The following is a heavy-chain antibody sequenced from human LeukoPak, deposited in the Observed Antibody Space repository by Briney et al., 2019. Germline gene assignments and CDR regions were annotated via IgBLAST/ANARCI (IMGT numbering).Heavy chain of an antibody. CDR2: ISWDGGST. V-gene: IGHV3-43*01. J-gene: IGHJ4*02. D-gene: IGHD5-12*01. CDR3: AKAIMATTNLDY. Sequence: PGGSLRLSCAASGFTFDDYTMHWVRQAPGKGLEWVSLISWDGGSTYYADSAKGRFTISRDNSKNSLYLQMNSLRTEDTALYYCAKAIMATTNLDYWGQGTLVTVSS. CDR1: GFTFDDYT.